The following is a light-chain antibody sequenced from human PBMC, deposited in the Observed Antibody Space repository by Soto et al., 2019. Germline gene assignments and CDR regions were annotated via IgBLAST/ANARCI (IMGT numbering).Light chain of an antibody. CDR3: LQARQAPPT. V-gene: IGKV2-28*01. J-gene: IGKJ4*01. CDR1: QILLRRDGYST. CDR2: LVS. Sequence: DIVMTQSPVSLPVSPGEPAFISCRYSQILLRRDGYSTLDWYRQKSGQSPQLLIHLVSIRASGVPDKVSGSGSGTDFALKISRVEAEDVGVYFCLQARQAPPTFGGGPSVELK.